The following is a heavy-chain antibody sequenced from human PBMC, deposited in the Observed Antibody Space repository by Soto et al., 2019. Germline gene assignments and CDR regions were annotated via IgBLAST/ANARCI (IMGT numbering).Heavy chain of an antibody. CDR3: TTRTRPYYDFWSGYSVGFYYYYMDV. Sequence: GGSLRLSCAASGFTFSNAWMSWVRQAPGKGLEWVGRIKSKTDGGTTDYAAPVKGRFTISRDDSKNKQYLQMNNLKTEDTAVFYCTTRTRPYYDFWSGYSVGFYYYYMDVWGKGTTVTVSS. V-gene: IGHV3-15*01. D-gene: IGHD3-3*01. CDR1: GFTFSNAW. J-gene: IGHJ6*03. CDR2: IKSKTDGGTT.